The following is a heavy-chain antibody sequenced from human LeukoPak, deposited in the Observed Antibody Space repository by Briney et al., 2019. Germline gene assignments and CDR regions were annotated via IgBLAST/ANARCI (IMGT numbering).Heavy chain of an antibody. D-gene: IGHD6-19*01. J-gene: IGHJ4*02. Sequence: GGSLRLSCAASGFTFSSYAMSWVRQAPGKGLEWVSYISSTGTTIYYAESVKGRFTISRDNAKNSLYLQMNSLRAEDTAVYYCAKVAVAGTSFDYWGQGTLVTVSS. CDR1: GFTFSSYA. V-gene: IGHV3-48*04. CDR3: AKVAVAGTSFDY. CDR2: ISSTGTTI.